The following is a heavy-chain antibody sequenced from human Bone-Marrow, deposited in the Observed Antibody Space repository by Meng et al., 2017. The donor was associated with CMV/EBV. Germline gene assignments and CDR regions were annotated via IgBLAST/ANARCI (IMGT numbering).Heavy chain of an antibody. Sequence: SETLSLTCSVSGGSISSTNSYWAWIRQSPGKGLEWIGSIYYSGTTYYRPSLKSLVTISVDTSKNQYSLNLASVTAADTAVYFCARMQLERRMGRWFDPWGEGTLVTVSS. J-gene: IGHJ5*02. CDR2: IYYSGTT. CDR1: GGSISSTNSY. CDR3: ARMQLERRMGRWFDP. D-gene: IGHD1-1*01. V-gene: IGHV4-39*07.